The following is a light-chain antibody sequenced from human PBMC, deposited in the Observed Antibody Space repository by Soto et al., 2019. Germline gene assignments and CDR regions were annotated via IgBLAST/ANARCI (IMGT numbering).Light chain of an antibody. CDR2: DVD. CDR3: CAYTARTTLSWV. Sequence: QSVLTQPTSVSGSPGQSITISCTGVSSDIGGYNHVSWYQQHPGKVPRLIIYDVDNRPLGVSNRFSGSQSGNMASLTISGLQAGDEADYYCCAYTARTTLSWVFGGGTKVTVL. V-gene: IGLV2-14*03. CDR1: SSDIGGYNH. J-gene: IGLJ3*02.